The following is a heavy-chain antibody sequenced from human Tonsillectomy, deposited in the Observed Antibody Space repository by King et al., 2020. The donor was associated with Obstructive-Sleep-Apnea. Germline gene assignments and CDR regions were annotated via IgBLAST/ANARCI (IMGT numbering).Heavy chain of an antibody. D-gene: IGHD3-22*01. J-gene: IGHJ4*02. CDR3: AGGGYYDSSGGYFDY. Sequence: VQLQQWGAGLLKPSETLSLTCAVYGGSFSGYYWSWIRQPPGKGLEWIGEINHSGSTNYNPSLKSRVTISVDTSKNQFSLKLSSVTAADTAVYYCAGGGYYDSSGGYFDYWGQGTLVTVSS. V-gene: IGHV4-34*01. CDR2: INHSGST. CDR1: GGSFSGYY.